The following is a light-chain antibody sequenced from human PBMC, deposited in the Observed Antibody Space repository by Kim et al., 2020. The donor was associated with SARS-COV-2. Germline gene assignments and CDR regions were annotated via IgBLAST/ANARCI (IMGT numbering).Light chain of an antibody. J-gene: IGLJ3*02. CDR1: NCNIAACYN. Sequence: QSVLTQPPSVSGAPGQRVTISCTGSNCNIAACYNVHWYQQLPGTAPTLLIFGNNNRPSGVPDRFSGSTSGTSASLAITGLQAADAAYYFCQSYDSSRSGWVFGGGTQLTVL. CDR3: QSYDSSRSGWV. V-gene: IGLV1-40*01. CDR2: GNN.